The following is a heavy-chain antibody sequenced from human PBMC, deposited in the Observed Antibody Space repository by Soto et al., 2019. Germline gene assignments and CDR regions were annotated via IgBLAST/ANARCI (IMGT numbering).Heavy chain of an antibody. CDR2: IYYSGST. V-gene: IGHV4-61*01. Sequence: SETLSLTCTVSGGSVSSGSYYWSWIRQPPGKGLEWIGYIYYSGSTNYNPSLKSRVTISVDTSKNRFSLKLSSVTAADTAVYYCARDYYDSSGYYGFDYWGPGTLVTVSS. J-gene: IGHJ4*02. CDR3: ARDYYDSSGYYGFDY. D-gene: IGHD3-22*01. CDR1: GGSVSSGSYY.